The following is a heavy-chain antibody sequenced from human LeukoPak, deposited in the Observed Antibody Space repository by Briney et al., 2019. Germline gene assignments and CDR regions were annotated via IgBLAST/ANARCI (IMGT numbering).Heavy chain of an antibody. Sequence: PSETLSLTCAVSGGSISSGGYSWSWIRQPPGTGLEWIGYIYHSGSTYYNPSLKSRVTISVDRSKNQFSLKLSSVTAADTAVYYCARGLRVNWFDPWGQGTLVTVSS. CDR3: ARGLRVNWFDP. CDR2: IYHSGST. J-gene: IGHJ5*02. V-gene: IGHV4-30-2*01. D-gene: IGHD4-17*01. CDR1: GGSISSGGYS.